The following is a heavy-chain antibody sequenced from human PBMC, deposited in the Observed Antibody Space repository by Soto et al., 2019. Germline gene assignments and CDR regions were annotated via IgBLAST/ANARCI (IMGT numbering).Heavy chain of an antibody. J-gene: IGHJ5*02. CDR2: MNPGSGDT. Sequence: ASVKVSCKASGCTFTNNDVSWVRQATGQGLEWMGWMNPGSGDTGYAQKFQGRVTMTRDISIATAYMELNSLTSEDTAIYYCARMESFGSLNWFDPWGQGTLVTVSS. CDR3: ARMESFGSLNWFDP. CDR1: GCTFTNND. D-gene: IGHD5-18*01. V-gene: IGHV1-8*01.